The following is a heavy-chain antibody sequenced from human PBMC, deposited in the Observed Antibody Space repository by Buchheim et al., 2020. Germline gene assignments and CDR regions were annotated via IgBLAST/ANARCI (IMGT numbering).Heavy chain of an antibody. V-gene: IGHV3-23*01. J-gene: IGHJ4*02. Sequence: EVQLLESGGGLVQPGGSLRLSCAASGFTFSTYAMSWVRQAPGKGLEWFSGIGGVGTGANTYYTDSVKGRFTISRDSSTNSLYLQMNSLRADDTAVYYCAKGSPIALGILDYWGQGTL. D-gene: IGHD7-27*01. CDR3: AKGSPIALGILDY. CDR2: IGGVGTGANT. CDR1: GFTFSTYA.